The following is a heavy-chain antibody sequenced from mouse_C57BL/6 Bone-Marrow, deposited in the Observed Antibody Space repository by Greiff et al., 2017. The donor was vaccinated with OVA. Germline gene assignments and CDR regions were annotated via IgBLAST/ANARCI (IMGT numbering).Heavy chain of an antibody. D-gene: IGHD2-4*01. CDR1: GYAFSSSW. CDR3: ARSRGVYDYTWFAD. V-gene: IGHV1-82*01. CDR2: IYPGDGDT. J-gene: IGHJ3*01. Sequence: QVQLQQPGPELVKPGASVKISCKASGYAFSSSWMNWVKQRPGTGLEWIGRIYPGDGDTNYNGKFKGKATLTADKSSSTAYMQLSSLAYEDSAVYFCARSRGVYDYTWFADWGQGTLGTVSA.